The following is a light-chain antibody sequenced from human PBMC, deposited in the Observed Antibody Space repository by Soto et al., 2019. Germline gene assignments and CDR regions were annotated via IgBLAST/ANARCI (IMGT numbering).Light chain of an antibody. J-gene: IGKJ5*01. CDR2: DAS. CDR3: QQLNSDPPIT. Sequence: DIQMTQSPSTLSASVGDRVTITCRSSQSISSWLAWYQQKPGKAPKLLIYDASSLESGVPSRFSGSGSGTEFTLTISSLQPEDFATYYCQQLNSDPPITFGQGTRLEI. CDR1: QSISSW. V-gene: IGKV1-5*01.